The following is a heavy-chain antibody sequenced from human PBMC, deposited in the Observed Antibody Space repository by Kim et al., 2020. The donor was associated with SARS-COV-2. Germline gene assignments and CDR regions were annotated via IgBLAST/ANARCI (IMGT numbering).Heavy chain of an antibody. CDR1: GGSISSSSYY. CDR2: IYYSGST. Sequence: SETLSLTCTVSGGSISSSSYYWGWIRQPPGKGLEWIGSIYYSGSTYYNPSLKSRVTISVDTSKNQFSLKLSSVTAADTAVYYCAREEYHQYCSSTSCYSLYYYYGMDLWGQGTTVTVSS. V-gene: IGHV4-39*07. J-gene: IGHJ6*02. D-gene: IGHD2-2*01. CDR3: AREEYHQYCSSTSCYSLYYYYGMDL.